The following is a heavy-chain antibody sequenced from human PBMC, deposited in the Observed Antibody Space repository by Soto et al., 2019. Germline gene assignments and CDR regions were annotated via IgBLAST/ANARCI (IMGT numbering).Heavy chain of an antibody. J-gene: IGHJ4*02. V-gene: IGHV3-13*01. D-gene: IGHD1-7*01. CDR2: IGTAGDT. CDR1: GFTFSTYA. Sequence: EVQLVESGGGLVQPGGSLRLSCAASGFTFSTYAMHWVRQATGKGLEWVSAIGTAGDTYYPGSVKGRFTISRENAKNSLYLQMNSLRAGDTAVYYCARDNWNSFDYWGQGTLVTVSS. CDR3: ARDNWNSFDY.